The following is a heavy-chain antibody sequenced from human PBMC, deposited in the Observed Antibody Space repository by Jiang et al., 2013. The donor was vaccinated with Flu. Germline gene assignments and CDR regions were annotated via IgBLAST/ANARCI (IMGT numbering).Heavy chain of an antibody. CDR2: IYPGDSDT. D-gene: IGHD3-22*01. Sequence: KISCKGSGYSFTSYWIGWVRQMPGKGLEWMGIIYPGDSDTRYSPSFQGQVTISADKSISTAYLQWSSLKASDTAMYYCARRPYEYYYDSSGSRPNDAFDIWGQGTMVTVSS. CDR3: ARRPYEYYYDSSGSRPNDAFDI. J-gene: IGHJ3*02. V-gene: IGHV5-51*01. CDR1: GYSFTSYW.